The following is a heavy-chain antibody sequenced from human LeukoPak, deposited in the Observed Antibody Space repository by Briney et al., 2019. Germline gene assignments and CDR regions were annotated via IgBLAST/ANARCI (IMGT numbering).Heavy chain of an antibody. CDR3: ARALRGGDFWSGYILDAFDI. V-gene: IGHV3-7*04. CDR1: GFTFSTYW. CDR2: IKQDGSEK. D-gene: IGHD3-3*01. Sequence: GGSLRLSCAASGFTFSTYWMSWVRQAPGKGLEWVANIKQDGSEKYYVDFVRGRFTISRDNAKNSLYLQMNSLRAEDTAVYYCARALRGGDFWSGYILDAFDIWGQGTMVTASS. J-gene: IGHJ3*02.